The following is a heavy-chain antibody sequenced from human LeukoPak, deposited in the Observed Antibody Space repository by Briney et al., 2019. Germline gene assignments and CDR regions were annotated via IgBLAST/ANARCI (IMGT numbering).Heavy chain of an antibody. CDR3: ARRNEFQNWFDP. CDR1: GYSFTSYW. Sequence: HGESLKISCKGSGYSFTSYWIGWVRQMPGKGLEWMGIIYPGDSDTRYSPSFQGQVTISADKSISTAYLQWSSLNASDTAMYYRARRNEFQNWFDPWGQGTLVTVSS. D-gene: IGHD1-1*01. CDR2: IYPGDSDT. J-gene: IGHJ5*02. V-gene: IGHV5-51*01.